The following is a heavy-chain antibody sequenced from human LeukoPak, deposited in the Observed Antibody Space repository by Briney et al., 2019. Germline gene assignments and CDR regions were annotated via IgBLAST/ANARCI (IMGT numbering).Heavy chain of an antibody. CDR1: GGSISSSNYY. D-gene: IGHD2-8*01. CDR2: IYYSGSS. Sequence: TASETLSLTCTVSGGSISSSNYYWGWIRQPPGKGLEWIGSIYYSGSSYYNPSLQSRVTISVDTSKNQFSLKLSSVTAADTAVYYCAGPGNGRTFDYWGQGTLVPVSS. CDR3: AGPGNGRTFDY. V-gene: IGHV4-39*07. J-gene: IGHJ4*02.